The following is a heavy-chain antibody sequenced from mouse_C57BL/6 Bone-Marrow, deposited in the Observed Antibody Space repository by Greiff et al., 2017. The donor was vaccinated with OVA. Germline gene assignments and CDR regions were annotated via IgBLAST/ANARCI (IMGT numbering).Heavy chain of an antibody. CDR2: IYPRSGNT. D-gene: IGHD1-1*01. CDR3: ARNEDYYGKDFDV. Sequence: QVQLKESGAELARPGASVKLSCKASGYTFTSYGISWVKQSTGQGLEWIGEIYPRSGNTYYNEKFKGKATLTADKSSSTAYMELRSLTSEDSAVYFCARNEDYYGKDFDVWGTGTTVTVSS. CDR1: GYTFTSYG. J-gene: IGHJ1*03. V-gene: IGHV1-81*01.